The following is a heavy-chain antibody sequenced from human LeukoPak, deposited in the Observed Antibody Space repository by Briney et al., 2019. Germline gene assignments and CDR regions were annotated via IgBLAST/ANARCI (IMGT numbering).Heavy chain of an antibody. Sequence: GGSLRLSCAASGFTFSSYSMNWVRQAPGKGLEWVSSISSSSSYIYYADSVKGRFTISRDNAKNSLYLQMNRLRAEDTAVYYCSRDIVLVPAAMYYYYYYGMDVWGQGTTVTVSS. D-gene: IGHD2-2*01. J-gene: IGHJ6*02. CDR2: ISSSSSYI. CDR1: GFTFSSYS. V-gene: IGHV3-21*01. CDR3: SRDIVLVPAAMYYYYYYGMDV.